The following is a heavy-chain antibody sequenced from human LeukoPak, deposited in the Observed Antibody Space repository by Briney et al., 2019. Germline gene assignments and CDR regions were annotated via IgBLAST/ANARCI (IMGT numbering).Heavy chain of an antibody. D-gene: IGHD3-22*01. CDR2: INHSGST. CDR3: ASRKYTYYYDSSGYSFDY. J-gene: IGHJ4*02. CDR1: GGSFSGYY. Sequence: SETLSLTCAVYGGSFSGYYWSWIRQPPGQGLEWSGEINHSGSTNYNPSLKSRVTISVDTSKNQFSLKLSSVTAADTAVYYCASRKYTYYYDSSGYSFDYWGQGTLVTVSS. V-gene: IGHV4-34*01.